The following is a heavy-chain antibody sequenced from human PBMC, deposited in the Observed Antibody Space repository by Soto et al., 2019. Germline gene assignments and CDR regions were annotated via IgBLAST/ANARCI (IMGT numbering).Heavy chain of an antibody. CDR2: IYYSGST. CDR3: ARVFYGYYYYGMDV. CDR1: GGSISSGGYY. V-gene: IGHV4-31*03. Sequence: SETLSLTCTVSGGSISSGGYYWSWIRQHPGKGLEWIGYIYYSGSTYYNPSLKSRVTISVDTSKNQFSLKLSSVTAADTAVYYCARVFYGYYYYGMDVWGQGTTVTVS. J-gene: IGHJ6*02. D-gene: IGHD3-10*01.